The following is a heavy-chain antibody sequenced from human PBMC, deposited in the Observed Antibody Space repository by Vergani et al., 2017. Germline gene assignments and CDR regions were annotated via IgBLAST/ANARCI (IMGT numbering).Heavy chain of an antibody. V-gene: IGHV3-74*02. CDR2: INTDGRWT. Sequence: ELQLMESGGGVVQPGGSLRLSCAASGFTFSSYGMYWVRQAPGKGLEWVSRINTDGRWTTYADSVQGRFTISRDNAKITLYLQMNSLRVEETAVYYCARGKDCGGSSCNGSPYYGLDLWGQGTTVTVSS. D-gene: IGHD2-15*01. J-gene: IGHJ6*02. CDR1: GFTFSSYG. CDR3: ARGKDCGGSSCNGSPYYGLDL.